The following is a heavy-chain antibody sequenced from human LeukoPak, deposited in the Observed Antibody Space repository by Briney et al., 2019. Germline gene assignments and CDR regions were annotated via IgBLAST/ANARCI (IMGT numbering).Heavy chain of an antibody. CDR3: ATDRSGSSDY. J-gene: IGHJ4*02. V-gene: IGHV3-48*03. D-gene: IGHD1-26*01. CDR2: ISSSGSTI. Sequence: GGSLRLSCAASGFTFSSYEMNWVRQAPGKGLEWVSYISSSGSTIYYADSVKGRFTLSRDNSKSTLYLQMHSLRAEDTAVYYCATDRSGSSDYWGQGTLVTVSS. CDR1: GFTFSSYE.